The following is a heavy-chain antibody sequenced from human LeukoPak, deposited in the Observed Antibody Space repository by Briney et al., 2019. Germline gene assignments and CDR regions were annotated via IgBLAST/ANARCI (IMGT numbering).Heavy chain of an antibody. CDR1: GGSISSGDYY. Sequence: SETLSLTCTVSGGSISSGDYYWSWIRQPPGKGLEWIGYIYYSGSTYYNPSLKSRVTISVDTSKNQFSLKLSPVTAADTAVYYCARVSRYFGPLAIDYWGQGTLVTVSS. CDR2: IYYSGST. V-gene: IGHV4-30-4*01. CDR3: ARVSRYFGPLAIDY. D-gene: IGHD3-9*01. J-gene: IGHJ4*02.